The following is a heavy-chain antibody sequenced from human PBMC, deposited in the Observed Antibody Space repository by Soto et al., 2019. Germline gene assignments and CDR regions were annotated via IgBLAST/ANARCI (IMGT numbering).Heavy chain of an antibody. CDR1: GGSVSSGSYH. CDR3: ARDNMRARDGMDV. Sequence: SETLSLTCTVSGGSVSSGSYHWTWIRQPPGKGLEWIGYIYYSGSINYNPSLKSRVTISVDTSKNQFSLKLSSVTAADTAVYYCARDNMRARDGMDVWGQGTTVTVSS. CDR2: IYYSGSI. D-gene: IGHD3-16*01. V-gene: IGHV4-61*01. J-gene: IGHJ6*02.